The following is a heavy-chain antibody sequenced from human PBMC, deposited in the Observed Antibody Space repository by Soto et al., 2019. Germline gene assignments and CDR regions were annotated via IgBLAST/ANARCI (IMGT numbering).Heavy chain of an antibody. CDR3: ARDVRHDSSGYYYGYYYYGMDV. D-gene: IGHD3-22*01. CDR2: ISSSSSYI. J-gene: IGHJ6*02. V-gene: IGHV3-21*01. Sequence: PGGSLRLSCAASGFTFSIYSMNWVRHAPGKGLEWVSSISSSSSYIYYADSVKGRFTISRDNAKNSLYLQMNSLRAEDTAVYYCARDVRHDSSGYYYGYYYYGMDVWGQGTTVTVSS. CDR1: GFTFSIYS.